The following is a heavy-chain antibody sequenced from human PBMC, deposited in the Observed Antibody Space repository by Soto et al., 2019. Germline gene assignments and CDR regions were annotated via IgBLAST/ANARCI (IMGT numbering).Heavy chain of an antibody. V-gene: IGHV4-34*01. J-gene: IGHJ5*02. CDR2: VNHSGST. D-gene: IGHD3-3*01. CDR3: ARGYLAYYDFWSGSSNLFDP. Sequence: PSETLSLTCAVYGGSFSGYYWSWIRQPPGKGLEWIGEVNHSGSTNYNPSPKSRVTISVDTSKNQFSLKLSSVTAADTAVYYCARGYLAYYDFWSGSSNLFDPWGQGTLVTVSS. CDR1: GGSFSGYY.